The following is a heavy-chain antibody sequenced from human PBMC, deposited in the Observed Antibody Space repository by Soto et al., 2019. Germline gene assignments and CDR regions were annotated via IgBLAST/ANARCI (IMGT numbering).Heavy chain of an antibody. CDR1: GFTLSSYI. D-gene: IGHD2-2*01. J-gene: IGHJ6*03. V-gene: IGHV3-48*01. CDR3: ARDVIVARASYYYMDV. Sequence: GGSLRLSCAASGFTLSSYIMNWVRQAPGKGLERISSIDTSGKTMHYADSVKGRFTISRDNAKNSLYLQMNSLRAEDTAVYYCARDVIVARASYYYMDVWGKGTTVTVSS. CDR2: IDTSGKTM.